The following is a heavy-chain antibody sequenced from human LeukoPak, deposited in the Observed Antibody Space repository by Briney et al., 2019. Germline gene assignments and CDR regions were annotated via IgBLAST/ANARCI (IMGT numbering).Heavy chain of an antibody. CDR3: ARVLLERPGIDSFDI. V-gene: IGHV3-48*01. CDR1: GFTLSYYS. D-gene: IGHD1-1*01. CDR2: LSRSTTTI. Sequence: PRGSLRLSCAASGFTLSYYSVGRVRQGLGEGLEWVSHLSRSTTTIYYADSVKGRFTISRDNAKNSWYLQMNNLRADDTAVYYCARVLLERPGIDSFDIWGRGTMVTVSS. J-gene: IGHJ3*02.